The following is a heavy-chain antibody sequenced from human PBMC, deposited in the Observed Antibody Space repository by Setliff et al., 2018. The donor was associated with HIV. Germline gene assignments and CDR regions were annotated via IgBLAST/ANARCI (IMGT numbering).Heavy chain of an antibody. Sequence: SETLSLTCSVSGGSFSSDSYYWGWIRQFPGKGLEWIGSIYYSGSTYYHPSLKSRVTISVDTSKNRFSLKLSSVTAADTAVYYCARYAYLHGYNWFDPWGHGTLVTVSS. J-gene: IGHJ5*02. CDR3: ARYAYLHGYNWFDP. V-gene: IGHV4-39*01. CDR2: IYYSGST. CDR1: GGSFSSDSYY.